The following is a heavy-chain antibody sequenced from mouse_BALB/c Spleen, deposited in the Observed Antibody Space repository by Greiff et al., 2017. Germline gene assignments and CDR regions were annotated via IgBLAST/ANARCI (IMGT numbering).Heavy chain of an antibody. Sequence: VKLMESGPGLVAPSQSLSITCTVSGFSLTSYGVHWVRQRPGKGLEWLGVIWAGGSTNYNSALMSRLSISKDNSKCKVSLKMNSLQTDDTAMYYYAREDYYGSSSWFAYWGQGTLVTVSA. CDR2: IWAGGST. CDR3: AREDYYGSSSWFAY. D-gene: IGHD1-1*01. V-gene: IGHV2-9*02. CDR1: GFSLTSYG. J-gene: IGHJ3*01.